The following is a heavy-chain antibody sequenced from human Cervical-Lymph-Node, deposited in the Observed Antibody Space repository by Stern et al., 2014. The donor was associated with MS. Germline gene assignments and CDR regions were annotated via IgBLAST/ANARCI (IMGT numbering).Heavy chain of an antibody. D-gene: IGHD1-26*01. CDR1: GYVFSSYA. V-gene: IGHV3-30*04. J-gene: IGHJ6*02. CDR3: ARDPRVGTSETRYYYGLDV. Sequence: VQLVESGGAVVQPGRSLRLSCAASGYVFSSYALHWVRQAPGKGLEWVAVISYDGKDKFHADFVKGRFTISRDNSKDTLFLQMNSLRQEDTAVYYCARDPRVGTSETRYYYGLDVWGQGTTVTVSS. CDR2: ISYDGKDK.